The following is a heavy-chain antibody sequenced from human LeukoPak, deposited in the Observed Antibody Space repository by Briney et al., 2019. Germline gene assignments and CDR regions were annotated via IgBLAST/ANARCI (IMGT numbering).Heavy chain of an antibody. CDR1: GGFISGTNW. J-gene: IGHJ4*02. CDR3: SRESGPFSPFGF. V-gene: IGHV4-4*02. CDR2: SSLRGLT. Sequence: PSCTLSPTCAVSGGFISGTNWWSWVGQRPGQGLEWIGESSLRGLTNSNPSLRSRLTMSLDETKNQVSLNLTSVTAADTAVYYFSRESGPFSPFGFWGQGTLVSVHS. D-gene: IGHD1-26*01.